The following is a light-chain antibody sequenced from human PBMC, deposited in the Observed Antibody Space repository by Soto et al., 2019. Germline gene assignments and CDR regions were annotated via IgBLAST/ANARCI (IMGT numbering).Light chain of an antibody. J-gene: IGKJ5*01. CDR2: GAS. V-gene: IGKV3D-15*01. CDR3: QLYNEAPIA. Sequence: EIDLTQSPPTLSSSAGGRVTLSCRASQGVSRKLAWYQHRPGQVPKLLISGASIMASRVPVRFSGSGSGTELTLTISRLQTEDLAAYYCQLYNEAPIAFGLGTRLEI. CDR1: QGVSRK.